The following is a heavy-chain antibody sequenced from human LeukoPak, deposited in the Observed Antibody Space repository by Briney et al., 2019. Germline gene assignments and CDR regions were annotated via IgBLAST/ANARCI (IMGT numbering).Heavy chain of an antibody. CDR2: ISGDGGST. J-gene: IGHJ6*02. CDR1: GFTFDDYA. CDR3: AKDIAAAGLNGMDV. D-gene: IGHD6-13*01. Sequence: GGSLRLSCAASGFTFDDYAMHWVRQAPGKGLEWASLISGDGGSTYYADSVKGRFTISRDNSKNSLYLQMNSLRTEDTALYYCAKDIAAAGLNGMDVWGQGTTVTVSS. V-gene: IGHV3-43*02.